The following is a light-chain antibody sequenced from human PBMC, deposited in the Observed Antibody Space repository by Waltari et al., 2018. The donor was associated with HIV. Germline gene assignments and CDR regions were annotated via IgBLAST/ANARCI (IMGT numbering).Light chain of an antibody. Sequence: DIQMTQSPSSLSASVGDRVTITCRASQSIGTYLNWYQHKPGKAPNLLISAASNLQSGVPSRFSGSGSGTDFTLTITSLQPEDFATYYCQQSYSTPITFGPGTKVDIK. V-gene: IGKV1-39*01. CDR1: QSIGTY. CDR3: QQSYSTPIT. CDR2: AAS. J-gene: IGKJ3*01.